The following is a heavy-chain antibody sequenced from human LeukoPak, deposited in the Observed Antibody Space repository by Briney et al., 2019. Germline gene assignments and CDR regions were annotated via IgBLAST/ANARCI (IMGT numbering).Heavy chain of an antibody. V-gene: IGHV1-2*02. CDR3: ARGYYYDSSGYLY. D-gene: IGHD3-22*01. J-gene: IGHJ4*02. CDR1: GYTFTGYY. Sequence: ASVKVSCKASGYTFTGYYIHWVRQAPEQGLEWMGWINPNSGGTSYAQKFQGRVTMTRDTSISTAYMELSRLRSDDTAVYYCARGYYYDSSGYLYWGQGTLVTVSS. CDR2: INPNSGGT.